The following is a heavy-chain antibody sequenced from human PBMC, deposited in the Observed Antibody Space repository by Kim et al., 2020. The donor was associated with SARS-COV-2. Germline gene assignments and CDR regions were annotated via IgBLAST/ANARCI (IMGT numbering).Heavy chain of an antibody. CDR1: GGSISSYY. CDR3: ARGGRSSSARPYYYYGMDV. CDR2: IYYSGST. D-gene: IGHD6-6*01. Sequence: SETLSLICTVSGGSISSYYWSWIRQPPGKGLEWIGYIYYSGSTNYNPSLKSRVTISVDTSKNQFSLKLSSVTAADTAVYYCARGGRSSSARPYYYYGMDVWGQGTTVTVSS. V-gene: IGHV4-59*01. J-gene: IGHJ6*02.